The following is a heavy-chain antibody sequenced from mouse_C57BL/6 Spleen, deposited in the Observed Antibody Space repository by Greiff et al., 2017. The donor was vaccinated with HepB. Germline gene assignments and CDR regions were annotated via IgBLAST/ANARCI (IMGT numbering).Heavy chain of an antibody. Sequence: VQLKESGGGLVKPGGSLKLSCAASGFTFSSYAMSWVRQTPEKRLEWVATISDGGSYTYYQDNVKGRFTISRDNAKNNLYLQMSHLKSEDTAMYYCARDGDGYYDYYAMDYWGQGTSVTVSS. CDR2: ISDGGSYT. V-gene: IGHV5-4*01. CDR3: ARDGDGYYDYYAMDY. J-gene: IGHJ4*01. CDR1: GFTFSSYA. D-gene: IGHD2-3*01.